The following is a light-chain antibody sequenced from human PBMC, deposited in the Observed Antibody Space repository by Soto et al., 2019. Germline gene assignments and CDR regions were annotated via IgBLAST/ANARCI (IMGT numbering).Light chain of an antibody. J-gene: IGKJ1*01. CDR3: QTYNTYSWT. CDR2: DAS. V-gene: IGKV1-5*01. Sequence: DIQITQSPSTLSASVGDRVTITCRASQSIHTWLAWYQQKPGKAPKLLIYDASSLESGVPSRFSVSRCGTQFSLTISSLQPADCATYYCQTYNTYSWTFGRGTKVEI. CDR1: QSIHTW.